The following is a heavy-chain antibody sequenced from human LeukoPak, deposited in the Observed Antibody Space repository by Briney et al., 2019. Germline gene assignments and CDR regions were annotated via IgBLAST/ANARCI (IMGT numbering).Heavy chain of an antibody. Sequence: GGSLRLSCAASGFTFSSYAMSWVRQAPGKGLEWVSAISGSGGSTYYADSVKGRFTISRDNSKNTLYLQMNSLRAEDTAVYYCAKDGLESSGWYSNYYCYYMDVWGKGTTVTISS. CDR2: ISGSGGST. D-gene: IGHD6-19*01. CDR3: AKDGLESSGWYSNYYCYYMDV. J-gene: IGHJ6*03. V-gene: IGHV3-23*01. CDR1: GFTFSSYA.